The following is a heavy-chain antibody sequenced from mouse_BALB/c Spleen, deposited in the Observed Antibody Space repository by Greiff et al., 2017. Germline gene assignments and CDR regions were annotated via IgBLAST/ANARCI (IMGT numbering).Heavy chain of an antibody. V-gene: IGHV5-9-3*01. Sequence: EVKLVESGGGLVKPGGSLKLSCAASGFTFSSYAMSWVRQTPEKRLEWVATISSGGSYTYYPDSVKGRFTISRDNAKNTLYLQMSSLRSEDTAMYYCASLFAYWGQGTLVTVSA. CDR3: ASLFAY. CDR1: GFTFSSYA. CDR2: ISSGGSYT. J-gene: IGHJ3*01.